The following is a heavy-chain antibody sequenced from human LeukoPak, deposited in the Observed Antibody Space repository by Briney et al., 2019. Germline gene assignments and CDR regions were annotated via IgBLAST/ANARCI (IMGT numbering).Heavy chain of an antibody. Sequence: ASVTVSCKASGYIFTTHAMHWLRQAPGQRPEWMGWINAGSGYTKYSQKFQGRVTISRDTSASTVYMELRSLGSEDTAVYYCARASSGSLSTWFGELFDWYDPWGQGTLVTVSS. J-gene: IGHJ5*02. V-gene: IGHV1-3*01. CDR2: INAGSGYT. CDR3: ARASSGSLSTWFGELFDWYDP. CDR1: GYIFTTHA. D-gene: IGHD3-10*01.